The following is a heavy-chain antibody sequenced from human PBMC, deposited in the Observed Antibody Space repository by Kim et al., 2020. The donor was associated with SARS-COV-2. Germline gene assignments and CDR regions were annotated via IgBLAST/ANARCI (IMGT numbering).Heavy chain of an antibody. D-gene: IGHD3-16*02. Sequence: GGSLRLSCAASGFTVSSNYMSWVRQAPGKGLEWVSVIYSGGSTYYADSVKGRFTISRDNSKNTLYLQMNSLRAEDTAVYYCARGNYDYIWGSYRYFDYWGQGTLVTVSS. V-gene: IGHV3-53*01. CDR3: ARGNYDYIWGSYRYFDY. CDR1: GFTVSSNY. J-gene: IGHJ4*02. CDR2: IYSGGST.